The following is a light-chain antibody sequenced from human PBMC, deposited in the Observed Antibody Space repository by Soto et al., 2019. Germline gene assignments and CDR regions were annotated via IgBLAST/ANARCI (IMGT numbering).Light chain of an antibody. V-gene: IGLV2-14*01. Sequence: QSALTQPASVSGSPGQSITISCTGTSSDVGGYNYVSWYQQHPGKAPKLMICEVSNRPSGVSNRFSGSKSGNTASLTISGLQAEDEAEYYCSSYTSSSTLVVFGGGTKLTVL. J-gene: IGLJ2*01. CDR2: EVS. CDR1: SSDVGGYNY. CDR3: SSYTSSSTLVV.